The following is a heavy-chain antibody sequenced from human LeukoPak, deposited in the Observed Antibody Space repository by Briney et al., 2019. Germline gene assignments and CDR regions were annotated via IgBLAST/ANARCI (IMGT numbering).Heavy chain of an antibody. CDR2: IRSKANTYAT. J-gene: IGHJ4*02. D-gene: IGHD6-19*01. Sequence: GGSLRLSCAASGFTFSGSAMHWVRQASGKGLEWLGRIRSKANTYATAYAASVKGRFTISRDDSNNTAYLQMNSLKTEDTAVYYCTRRDSSVYYFDYWGQGTLVSVSS. CDR3: TRRDSSVYYFDY. CDR1: GFTFSGSA. V-gene: IGHV3-73*01.